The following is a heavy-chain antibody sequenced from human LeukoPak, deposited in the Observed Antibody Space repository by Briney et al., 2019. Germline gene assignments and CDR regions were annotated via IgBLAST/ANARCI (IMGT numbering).Heavy chain of an antibody. Sequence: PSETLSLTCTVSGGSINNGGYYWSWIRQHPGKGLEWIGYIYYSGSSYYNPSLRSRVTISVDTSKNQFSLKLSSVTAADTAVYYCARTYYDSSGYYLDAFDIWGQGTMVTVSS. D-gene: IGHD3-22*01. CDR3: ARTYYDSSGYYLDAFDI. J-gene: IGHJ3*02. CDR1: GGSINNGGYY. CDR2: IYYSGSS. V-gene: IGHV4-31*03.